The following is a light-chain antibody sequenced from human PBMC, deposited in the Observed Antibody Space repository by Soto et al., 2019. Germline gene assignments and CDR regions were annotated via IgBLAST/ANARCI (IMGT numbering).Light chain of an antibody. J-gene: IGLJ2*01. V-gene: IGLV6-57*01. CDR3: QSYDDSNEGVI. Sequence: NFMLTQPHSVSESPGKTVTISCTRSSGSIASNCVQWYQQRPGSSPTTVIYEDNRRPSGVPARFSGSIDSSSNSASLTISGLETEDEADYYCQSYDDSNEGVIFGGGTKVTVL. CDR1: SGSIASNC. CDR2: EDN.